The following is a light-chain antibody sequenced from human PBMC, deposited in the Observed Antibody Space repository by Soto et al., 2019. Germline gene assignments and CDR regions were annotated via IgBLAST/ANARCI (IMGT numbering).Light chain of an antibody. CDR3: SSSSTTRV. CDR1: SSDVGGYNY. Sequence: QSVLTQPASVSGSPGQSITISCTGTSSDVGGYNYVSWYQQHPGKAPKLMIYDVSNRPSGVSNRFSGSKSGNTASLTISGLQAEYEAHYYCSSSSTTRVFGGGTKPPS. J-gene: IGLJ3*02. CDR2: DVS. V-gene: IGLV2-14*01.